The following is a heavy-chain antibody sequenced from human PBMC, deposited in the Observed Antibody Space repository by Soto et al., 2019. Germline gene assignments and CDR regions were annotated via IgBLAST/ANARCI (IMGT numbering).Heavy chain of an antibody. CDR1: GFTFSGYW. V-gene: IGHV3-7*05. Sequence: EVQLVESGGGLVQPGGSLRLSCAAAGFTFSGYWMSWVSQAPGKGLEWVANIKHDGSEQFYVDSVKGRCTLSRDNAKNSLYLQMNSLRAEDTAVYYCSREAVWCHGTTVTVSS. CDR2: IKHDGSEQ. CDR3: SREAV. J-gene: IGHJ6*02.